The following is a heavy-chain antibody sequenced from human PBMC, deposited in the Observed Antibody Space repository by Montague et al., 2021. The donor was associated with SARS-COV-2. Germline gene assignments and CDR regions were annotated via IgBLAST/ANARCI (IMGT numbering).Heavy chain of an antibody. CDR3: ARASWIVATVPDY. V-gene: IGHV3-21*01. CDR2: ISPSGDYI. D-gene: IGHD5-12*01. Sequence: FPRLSCAASGFRFSSYHMNWVRQAPGKGLEWVSSISPSGDYIYSADSLKGRFIISRDNAKNSLYLQMSSLRAEDTAIYYCARASWIVATVPDYWGQGTLVTVSS. J-gene: IGHJ4*02. CDR1: GFRFSSYH.